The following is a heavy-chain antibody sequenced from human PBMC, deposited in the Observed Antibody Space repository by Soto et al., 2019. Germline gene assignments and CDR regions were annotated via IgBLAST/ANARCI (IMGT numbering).Heavy chain of an antibody. CDR3: AGLVGVLWFGELIGGAFDY. Sequence: SETLSLTCTVSGGSISSSSYYWGWIRQPPGKGLEWIGSIYYSGSTYYNPSLKSRVTISVDTSKNQFSLKLSSVTAADAAVYYCAGLVGVLWFGELIGGAFDYWGQGTLVTVSS. D-gene: IGHD3-10*01. J-gene: IGHJ4*02. CDR1: GGSISSSSYY. V-gene: IGHV4-39*01. CDR2: IYYSGST.